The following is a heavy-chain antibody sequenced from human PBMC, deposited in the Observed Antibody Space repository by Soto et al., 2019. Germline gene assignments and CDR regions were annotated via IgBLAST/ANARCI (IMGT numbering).Heavy chain of an antibody. CDR1: GFSLSTSGVG. Sequence: QITLQESAPVLVRPTETLTLTCTYSGFSLSTSGVGVGWVRQSPGKALEWLAVIYWDDDKRYMPSLQNRLTISKDTSRNQVGLAMAHMLPMDTGTYYCARRLRQSGNSWHSGAFDIWGHGTVVAVS. V-gene: IGHV2-5*02. J-gene: IGHJ3*02. CDR3: ARRLRQSGNSWHSGAFDI. CDR2: IYWDDDK. D-gene: IGHD1-1*01.